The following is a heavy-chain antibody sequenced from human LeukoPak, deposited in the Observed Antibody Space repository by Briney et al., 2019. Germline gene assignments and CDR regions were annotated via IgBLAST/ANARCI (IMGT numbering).Heavy chain of an antibody. CDR1: GGTFSSYA. D-gene: IGHD1-20*01. V-gene: IGHV1-69*04. CDR3: ARDLTGTTVLGVVP. Sequence: SVKVSCKASGGTFSSYAISWVRQAPGQGLEWMGRIIPILGIANYAQKFQGRVTITADKSTSTAYMELSSLRSEDTAVYYCARDLTGTTVLGVVPWGQGTLVTVSS. CDR2: IIPILGIA. J-gene: IGHJ4*02.